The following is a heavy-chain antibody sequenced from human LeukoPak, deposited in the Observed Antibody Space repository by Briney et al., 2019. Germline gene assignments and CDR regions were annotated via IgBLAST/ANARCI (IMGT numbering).Heavy chain of an antibody. CDR3: ATLGTNYYGSGSYYWFDP. V-gene: IGHV1-24*01. CDR2: FDPEDGET. D-gene: IGHD3-10*01. Sequence: ASVKVSCKVSGYTLTELSMHWVRQAPGKGLEWMGGFDPEDGETIYAQKFRGRVTMTEDTSTDTAYMELSSLRSEDTAVYYCATLGTNYYGSGSYYWFDPWGQGTLVTVSS. J-gene: IGHJ5*02. CDR1: GYTLTELS.